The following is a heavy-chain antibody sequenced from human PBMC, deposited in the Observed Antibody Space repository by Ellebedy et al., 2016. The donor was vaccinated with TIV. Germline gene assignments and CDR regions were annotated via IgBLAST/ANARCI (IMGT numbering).Heavy chain of an antibody. Sequence: MPSETLSLTCSVSADSTVSYYWSWIRQPAGKGLEWIGRLYSTGTATYNPSLGSRVTVSLDTSNRQFSLKLTSVTAADSAVYYCARGFYEGYIHSWGQGTLVTVSS. V-gene: IGHV4-4*07. CDR1: ADSTVSYY. J-gene: IGHJ4*02. D-gene: IGHD3-16*01. CDR2: LYSTGTA. CDR3: ARGFYEGYIHS.